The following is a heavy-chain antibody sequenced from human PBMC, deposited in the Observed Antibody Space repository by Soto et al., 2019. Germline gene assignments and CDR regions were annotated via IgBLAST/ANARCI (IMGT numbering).Heavy chain of an antibody. V-gene: IGHV4-39*01. J-gene: IGHJ4*02. CDR1: GGSISSSSYY. Sequence: SETLSLTCTVSGGSISSSSYYWGWIRQPPGKGLEWIGSIYYSGSTYYNPSLKSRVTISVDTSKNQFSLKLSSVTAADTAVYYCASVHRTLVVVAATHSSFGYWGQATLVTVSS. CDR3: ASVHRTLVVVAATHSSFGY. D-gene: IGHD2-15*01. CDR2: IYYSGST.